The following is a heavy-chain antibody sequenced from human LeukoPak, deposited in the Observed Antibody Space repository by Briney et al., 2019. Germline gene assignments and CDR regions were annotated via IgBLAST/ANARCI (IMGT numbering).Heavy chain of an antibody. D-gene: IGHD1-26*01. CDR1: GDSISSSSYY. CDR3: ARVYLGGSGAYYFDY. J-gene: IGHJ4*02. Sequence: SETLSLTCTVSGDSISSSSYYWGWIRQPPGKGLEWIASIYYSGSTYYNPSLKSRVTMSVDTSKNQFSLKLSSVTAADTAVYYCARVYLGGSGAYYFDYWGQGTLVTVSS. V-gene: IGHV4-39*07. CDR2: IYYSGST.